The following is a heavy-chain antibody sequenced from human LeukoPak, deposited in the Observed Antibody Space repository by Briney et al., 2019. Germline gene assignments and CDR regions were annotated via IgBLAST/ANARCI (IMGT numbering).Heavy chain of an antibody. CDR2: INHIGYT. D-gene: IGHD2-21*02. Sequence: PSETLSLTCAVSGVSFDDYYWSWVRQTPGKGLEWIGEINHIGYTNDSPSHKSRVTLSIDTSRKQFSLNLRSVTVADTGIYYCTRMTAGHDYWGQGTLVTVSS. J-gene: IGHJ4*02. CDR1: GVSFDDYY. CDR3: TRMTAGHDY. V-gene: IGHV4-34*01.